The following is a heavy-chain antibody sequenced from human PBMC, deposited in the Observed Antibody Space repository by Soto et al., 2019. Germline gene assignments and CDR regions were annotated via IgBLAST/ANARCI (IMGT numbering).Heavy chain of an antibody. CDR3: TSGGDAYGRF. J-gene: IGHJ1*01. CDR1: GGSISSSNW. Sequence: QVQLQESGPGLVKPSGTLSLTCAVSGGSISSSNWWSWVRQPPGKGLEWIGEIYHSGSTNYNPSLKSRVPSSQNKAKHPCYPTVSFGAARAAAVYYCTSGGDAYGRFWGQGTLVTVSS. V-gene: IGHV4-4*02. D-gene: IGHD4-17*01. CDR2: IYHSGST.